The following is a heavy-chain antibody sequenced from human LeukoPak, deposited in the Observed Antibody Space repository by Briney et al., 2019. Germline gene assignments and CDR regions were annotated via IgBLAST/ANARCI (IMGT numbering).Heavy chain of an antibody. J-gene: IGHJ6*02. CDR2: ISAYNGNT. D-gene: IGHD6-19*01. CDR1: GYSFASFG. CDR3: ARASSTSGWPYYYDYGMDV. V-gene: IGHV1-18*01. Sequence: GASVKVSCKASGYSFASFGISWVRQAPGQGLEWMGWISAYNGNTNYAQKLQGRVTMTTDTSTSTAYMELRSLRSDDTAVYYCARASSTSGWPYYYDYGMDVWGQGTTVTVSS.